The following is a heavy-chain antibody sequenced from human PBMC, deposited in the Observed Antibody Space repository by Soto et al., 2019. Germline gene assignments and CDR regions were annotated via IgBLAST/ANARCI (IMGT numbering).Heavy chain of an antibody. CDR1: GGSFSGYY. V-gene: IGHV4-34*01. CDR3: AREVNYDFWSGYYLFDY. D-gene: IGHD3-3*01. CDR2: INHSGST. J-gene: IGHJ4*02. Sequence: QVQLQQWGAGLLKPSETLSLTCAVYGGSFSGYYWSWIRQPPGKGLEWIGEINHSGSTNYNPSLKSRVTISVDTSKNQFSLKLSSVTAADTAVYYCAREVNYDFWSGYYLFDYWGQGTLVTVSS.